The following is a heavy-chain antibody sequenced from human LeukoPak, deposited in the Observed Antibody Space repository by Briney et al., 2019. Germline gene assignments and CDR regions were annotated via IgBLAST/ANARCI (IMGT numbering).Heavy chain of an antibody. CDR3: ARQKDSSTWYEIFDY. CDR2: IYPGDSDT. CDR1: GYSFMTYW. D-gene: IGHD6-13*01. V-gene: IGHV5-51*01. Sequence: GESLKIPCKGSGYSFMTYWIAWVRQMPGKGLEWMGIIYPGDSDTRYNPSFQGQVTISADKSISTAYLQWSSLKASDTAMYFCARQKDSSTWYEIFDYWGQGTLVTVSS. J-gene: IGHJ4*02.